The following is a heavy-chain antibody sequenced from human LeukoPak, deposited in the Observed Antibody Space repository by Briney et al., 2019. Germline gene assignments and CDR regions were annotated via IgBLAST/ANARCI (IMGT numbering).Heavy chain of an antibody. CDR1: GFTVSSYG. Sequence: PGGSLRLSCAASGFTVSSYGMTWVRQAPGKGLEWVSAFSATDGSAQYAESVKGRFTISSDNSKSSLYLQMNSLRDEDTAVYYCAKARIAAAGTGAFDVWGQGTMVTVSS. V-gene: IGHV3-23*01. D-gene: IGHD6-13*01. J-gene: IGHJ3*01. CDR2: FSATDGSA. CDR3: AKARIAAAGTGAFDV.